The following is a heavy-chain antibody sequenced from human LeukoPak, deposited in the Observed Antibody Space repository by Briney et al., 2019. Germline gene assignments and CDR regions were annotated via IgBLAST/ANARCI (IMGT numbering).Heavy chain of an antibody. V-gene: IGHV4-61*02. Sequence: PSQTLSLTCTVSGGSISSGSYYWSWIRQPAGKGLEWIGRIYTSGSTNYNPSLKSRVTISVDTSKNQFSLKLSSVTAADTAVYYCAREGSVYCSSTSCYGLIGDLFDYWGQGTLVTVSS. CDR1: GGSISSGSYY. J-gene: IGHJ4*02. CDR2: IYTSGST. CDR3: AREGSVYCSSTSCYGLIGDLFDY. D-gene: IGHD2-2*01.